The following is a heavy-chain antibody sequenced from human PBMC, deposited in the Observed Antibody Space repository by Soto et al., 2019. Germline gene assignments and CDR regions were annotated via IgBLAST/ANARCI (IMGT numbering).Heavy chain of an antibody. CDR1: GYTFTIYY. CDR3: ARDRSLAYYDFWSSYHDFDP. Sequence: GVSEKVSCKASGYTFTIYYMHWVRQAPGQGLEWMGITNPSGRSTSYAQKSQGRVTMTRDTSTSTVYMGLSSLRSEDTAVYYCARDRSLAYYDFWSSYHDFDPWGQGTLVTVSS. D-gene: IGHD3-3*01. J-gene: IGHJ5*02. V-gene: IGHV1-46*01. CDR2: TNPSGRST.